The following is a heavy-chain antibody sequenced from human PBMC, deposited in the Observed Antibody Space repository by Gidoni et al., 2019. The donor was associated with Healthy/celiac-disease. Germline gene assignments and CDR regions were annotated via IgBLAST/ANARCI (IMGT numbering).Heavy chain of an antibody. CDR3: ARDGGVQYGDYVGWFDP. V-gene: IGHV3-66*01. Sequence: EVQLVESGGGLVQPGGSLRLSCAASGFTVSSNYMSWVRQAPGKGLEWVSVIYSGGSTYYADSVKSRFTISRNNSKNTLYLQMNSLRAEDTAVYYCARDGGVQYGDYVGWFDPWGQGTLVTVSS. CDR2: IYSGGST. CDR1: GFTVSSNY. J-gene: IGHJ5*02. D-gene: IGHD4-17*01.